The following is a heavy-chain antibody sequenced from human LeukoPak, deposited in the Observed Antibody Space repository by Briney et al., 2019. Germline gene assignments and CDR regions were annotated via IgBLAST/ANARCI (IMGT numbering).Heavy chain of an antibody. D-gene: IGHD6-19*01. CDR1: GFTFSTYD. V-gene: IGHV3-13*01. J-gene: IGHJ4*02. Sequence: GGSLRLSCAASGFTFSTYDMHWVRQATGKGLEWVSAIGTVDNTYYLAPVKGRFTISREDAKNSLYLQMNSLRAGDTAVYYCVREARGPGWYYLDYWGQGTLVTVSS. CDR3: VREARGPGWYYLDY. CDR2: IGTVDNT.